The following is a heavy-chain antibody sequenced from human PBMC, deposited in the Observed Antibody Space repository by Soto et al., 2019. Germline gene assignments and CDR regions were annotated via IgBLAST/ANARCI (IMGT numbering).Heavy chain of an antibody. CDR3: ARGASASLYDYGDYESHIFDY. CDR1: GGTFSSYA. CDR2: IIPIFGTA. Sequence: EASVKVSCKASGGTFSSYAISWVRQAPGQGLEWMGGIIPIFGTANYAQKFQGRVTITADESTSTAYMELSSLRSEDTAVYYCARGASASLYDYGDYESHIFDYWGQGTLVTVSS. J-gene: IGHJ4*02. V-gene: IGHV1-69*13. D-gene: IGHD4-17*01.